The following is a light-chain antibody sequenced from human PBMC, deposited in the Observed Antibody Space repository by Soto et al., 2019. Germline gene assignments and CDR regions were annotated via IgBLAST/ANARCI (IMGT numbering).Light chain of an antibody. CDR1: QSVSSSY. Sequence: ESVLTQSPGTLSLSPEEGDTIYCRASQSVSSSYLAWYQQRPGQAPRLLIYGASSRATGIPDRFSGSGSGTDFTLTIRILEPEDFVVYYCQQYGSSPSITFGQGTRLEIK. J-gene: IGKJ5*01. CDR3: QQYGSSPSIT. V-gene: IGKV3-20*01. CDR2: GAS.